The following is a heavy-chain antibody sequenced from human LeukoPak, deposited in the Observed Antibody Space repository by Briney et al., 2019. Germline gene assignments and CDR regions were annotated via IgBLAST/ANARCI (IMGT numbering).Heavy chain of an antibody. CDR2: IIPIFGTA. CDR3: ARRAYSTDLRNWFDP. CDR1: GYTFTRYA. V-gene: IGHV1-69*13. Sequence: ASVKVSCKASGYTFTRYAMNWVRQAPGQGLEWMGGIIPIFGTANYAQKFQGRVTITADESTSTAYMELSSLRSEDTAVYYCARRAYSTDLRNWFDPWGQGTLVTVSS. D-gene: IGHD1-26*01. J-gene: IGHJ5*02.